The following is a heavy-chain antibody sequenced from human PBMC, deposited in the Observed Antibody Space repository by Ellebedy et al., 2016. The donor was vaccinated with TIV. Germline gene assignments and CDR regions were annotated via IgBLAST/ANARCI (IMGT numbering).Heavy chain of an antibody. CDR1: GFTFSNAW. CDR3: TTLLHSSGWYWDSYYYGMDV. J-gene: IGHJ6*02. V-gene: IGHV3-15*01. CDR2: IKSKTDGGTT. D-gene: IGHD6-19*01. Sequence: GGSLRLXCAASGFTFSNAWTSWVRQAPGKGLEWVGRIKSKTDGGTTDYAAPVKGRFTISRDDSKNTLYLQMNSLKTEDTAVYYCTTLLHSSGWYWDSYYYGMDVWGQGTTVTVSS.